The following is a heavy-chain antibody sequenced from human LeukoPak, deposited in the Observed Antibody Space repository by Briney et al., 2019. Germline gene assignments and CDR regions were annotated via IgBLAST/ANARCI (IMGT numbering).Heavy chain of an antibody. CDR2: IGGTDI. CDR1: GFPFNICA. J-gene: IGHJ4*02. V-gene: IGHV3-23*01. D-gene: IGHD1-7*01. Sequence: GGSVRLSCVASGFPFNICAMRGVRQAPGKGREWVSSIGGTDIYYADSVKGRFTVSRDNSKNTLYLQLSSLRAEDSAVYYSAKDAIPGNSIWDYFASWGQGTLVTVSS. CDR3: AKDAIPGNSIWDYFAS.